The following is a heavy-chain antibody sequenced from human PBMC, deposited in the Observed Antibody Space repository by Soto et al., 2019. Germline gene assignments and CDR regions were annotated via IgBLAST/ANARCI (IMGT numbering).Heavy chain of an antibody. Sequence: TSETLSLSCTVSGGSISSYYWSWIRQPPGKGLEWIGYIYYSGSTNYNPSLKSRVTISVDTSENQFSLKLSSVTAADTAVYYCARGSTSCCGRRLQYWGQAPPVILSS. CDR2: IYYSGST. CDR1: GGSISSYY. J-gene: IGHJ4*02. D-gene: IGHD2-2*01. CDR3: ARGSTSCCGRRLQY. V-gene: IGHV4-59*01.